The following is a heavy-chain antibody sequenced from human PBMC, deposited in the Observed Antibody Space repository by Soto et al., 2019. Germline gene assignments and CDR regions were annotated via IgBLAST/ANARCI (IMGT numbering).Heavy chain of an antibody. V-gene: IGHV1-18*01. J-gene: IGHJ4*02. Sequence: RASVKGSCKASGYTFTSYGISWVRQAPGQGLEWMGWISACNGKTNYAQKLQGRVTMTTDESTSTAYMELRSLRSDDTAVYYCAIGYCSGCSCHDPFDYWGQGTLVTVSS. CDR1: GYTFTSYG. D-gene: IGHD2-15*01. CDR3: AIGYCSGCSCHDPFDY. CDR2: ISACNGKT.